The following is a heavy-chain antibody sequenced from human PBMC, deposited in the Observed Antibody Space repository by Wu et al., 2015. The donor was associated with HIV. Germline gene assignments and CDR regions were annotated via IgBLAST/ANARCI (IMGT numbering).Heavy chain of an antibody. D-gene: IGHD6-13*01. CDR1: GYTFTSYG. CDR3: ASTHPIAAAEVGFDP. Sequence: QVQLVQSGAEVKKPGASVKVSCKASGYTFTSYGISWVRQAPGQGLEWMGWISAYNGNTNYAQKLQGRVTMTTDASTSTAYMELRNLRSDDTAVYYCASTHPIAAAEVGFDPWGQGTLVTVSS. CDR2: ISAYNGNT. V-gene: IGHV1-18*01. J-gene: IGHJ5*02.